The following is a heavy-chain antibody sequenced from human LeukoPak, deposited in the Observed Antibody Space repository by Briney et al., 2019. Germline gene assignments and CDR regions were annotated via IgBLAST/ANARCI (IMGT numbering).Heavy chain of an antibody. V-gene: IGHV3-11*04. CDR2: ISSSGSTI. J-gene: IGHJ4*02. CDR3: AREALSAYYYDSSGYYFDY. Sequence: GGSLRLSCAASGFTFSDYYMSWIRQAPGKGLEWVSYISSSGSTIYYADSVKGRFTISRDNAKNSLYLQMNSPRAEDTAVYYCAREALSAYYYDSSGYYFDYWGKGTLVTVSS. D-gene: IGHD3-22*01. CDR1: GFTFSDYY.